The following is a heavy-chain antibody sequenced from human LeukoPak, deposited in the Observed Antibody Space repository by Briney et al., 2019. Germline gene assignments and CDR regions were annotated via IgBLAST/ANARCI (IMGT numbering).Heavy chain of an antibody. V-gene: IGHV1-2*02. J-gene: IGHJ3*02. D-gene: IGHD2-2*01. CDR1: GYTFTGYY. CDR3: ARGGIVPGATADAFEI. Sequence: ASVKVSCKASGYTFTGYYVDWVRQAPGQGLEWIGWINPNSGGTNYAKKFQGRVTMTRDTSISIVYMELSRLKFDDTAMYYCARGGIVPGATADAFEIWGQGTTVTVSS. CDR2: INPNSGGT.